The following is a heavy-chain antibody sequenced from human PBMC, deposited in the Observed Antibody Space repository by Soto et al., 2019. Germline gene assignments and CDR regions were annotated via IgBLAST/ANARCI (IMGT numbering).Heavy chain of an antibody. D-gene: IGHD3-10*01. J-gene: IGHJ6*02. Sequence: GGSLRLSCEGSGINFSNYALNWVRQDPGKRLEWVSVISGNSGTTYYAASVKGRFTISSDNSKNTLYLQMNSLRDEDTAVYYCSKPWHGSGSYCKYYYDMDVWCQGTTVTASS. CDR3: SKPWHGSGSYCKYYYDMDV. CDR1: GINFSNYA. V-gene: IGHV3-23*01. CDR2: ISGNSGTT.